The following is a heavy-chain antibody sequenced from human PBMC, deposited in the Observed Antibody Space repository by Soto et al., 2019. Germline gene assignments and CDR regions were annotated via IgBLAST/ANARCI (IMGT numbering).Heavy chain of an antibody. V-gene: IGHV4-30-4*01. J-gene: IGHJ4*02. D-gene: IGHD4-17*01. CDR2: TSYSGTT. CDR1: GGSISSGGYS. CDR3: ATMGTPVTGLYYFDH. Sequence: SETLSLTCAVSGGSISSGGYSWSWIRQPPGKGLECIGFTSYSGTTYYNTSLWSRVSMSVDTSKNQFSLHVNSVTAADTAVYYCATMGTPVTGLYYFDHCGQGTLVTVSS.